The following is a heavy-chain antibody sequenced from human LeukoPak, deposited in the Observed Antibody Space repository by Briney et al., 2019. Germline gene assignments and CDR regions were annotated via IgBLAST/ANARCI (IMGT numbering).Heavy chain of an antibody. V-gene: IGHV3-48*01. CDR3: ARELLWFGELSYDAFDI. Sequence: PGGSLRLSCAASGFTFSSYGMHWVRQAPGKGLEWVAYISSSSSTIYYADSVKGRFTISRDNAKNSLYLQMNSLRAEDTAVYYCARELLWFGELSYDAFDIWGQGTMVTVSS. CDR1: GFTFSSYG. CDR2: ISSSSSTI. D-gene: IGHD3-10*01. J-gene: IGHJ3*02.